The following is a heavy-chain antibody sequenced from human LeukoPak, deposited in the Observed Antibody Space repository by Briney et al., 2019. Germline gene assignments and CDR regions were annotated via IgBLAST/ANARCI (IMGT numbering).Heavy chain of an antibody. Sequence: GGSLRLSCAASGFTFSSYGMNWIRQVPGKGLEWVSYISSSSSYIYYADSVKGRFTISRDNAKNSLYLRMNSLRAEDTAVYYCAREGSQYSSTSWGQGTLVTVSS. CDR1: GFTFSSYG. V-gene: IGHV3-21*01. D-gene: IGHD6-13*01. CDR3: AREGSQYSSTS. J-gene: IGHJ5*02. CDR2: ISSSSSYI.